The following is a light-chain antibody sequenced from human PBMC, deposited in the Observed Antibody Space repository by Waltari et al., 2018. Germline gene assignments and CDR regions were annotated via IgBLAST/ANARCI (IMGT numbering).Light chain of an antibody. CDR3: QETDVMPYT. CDR2: DAS. J-gene: IGKJ2*01. CDR1: KNIDTY. Sequence: DIQLTQSPPSLSASVGDTVTITCRASKNIDTYLNWYQVKPGQAPKVLIDDASTLKGGVPSRFSGSGLATDFTLTITNVQPEDFATYYCQETDVMPYTFGQGTKLEIK. V-gene: IGKV1-39*01.